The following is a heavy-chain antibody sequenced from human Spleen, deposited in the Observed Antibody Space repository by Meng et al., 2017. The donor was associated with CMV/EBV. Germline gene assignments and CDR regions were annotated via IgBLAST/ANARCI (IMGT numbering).Heavy chain of an antibody. CDR3: ARIVENEWFDP. CDR1: GYPFTHYR. V-gene: IGHV1-2*02. Sequence: SCKTAGYPFTHYRINWVRQAPGQGLEWMGWINTNTGGTDFEQKFHGRVTMTRDTSIGTVYMEVSRLRFDDTAVYYCARIVENEWFDPWGQGTLVTVSS. J-gene: IGHJ5*02. CDR2: INTNTGGT. D-gene: IGHD3-16*02.